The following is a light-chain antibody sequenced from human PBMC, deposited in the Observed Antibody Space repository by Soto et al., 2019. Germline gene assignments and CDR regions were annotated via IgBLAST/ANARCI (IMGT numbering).Light chain of an antibody. Sequence: DIEMVQSPSALSASVGDTATITCRASQKSSPWLAWYQQRPGQAPKLLMYDVSSLKRGVPSRFSGSGSGTEFPLTIRSLQPDDFETYYCQQYNDYSATFGQGTKVDIK. J-gene: IGKJ1*01. CDR3: QQYNDYSAT. CDR2: DVS. CDR1: QKSSPW. V-gene: IGKV1-5*01.